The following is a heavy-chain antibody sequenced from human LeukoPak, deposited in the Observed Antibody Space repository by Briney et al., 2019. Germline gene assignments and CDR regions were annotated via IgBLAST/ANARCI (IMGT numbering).Heavy chain of an antibody. CDR2: FDPEDGET. Sequence: ASVKVSCKVSGYTLTELSMHWVRQAPGKGLEWMGGFDPEDGETIYAQKFQGRVTMTEDTSTDTAYMELSSLRSEDTAAYYCASRALWFGRMLFGYWGQGTLVTVSS. D-gene: IGHD3-10*01. CDR3: ASRALWFGRMLFGY. CDR1: GYTLTELS. J-gene: IGHJ4*02. V-gene: IGHV1-24*01.